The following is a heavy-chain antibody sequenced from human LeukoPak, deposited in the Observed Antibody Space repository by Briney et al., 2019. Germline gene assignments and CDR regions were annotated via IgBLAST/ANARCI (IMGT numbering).Heavy chain of an antibody. CDR2: ISGSGGST. D-gene: IGHD1-26*01. V-gene: IGHV3-23*01. CDR1: GFTFSSYG. CDR3: AKDRIVGATLDY. Sequence: GGTLRLSCAASGFTFSSYGMSWVRQAPGKGLEGVSAISGSGGSTYYADSVKGRFTISRDNAKNSLYLQMNSLRAEDTAVYYCAKDRIVGATLDYWGQGTLVTVSS. J-gene: IGHJ4*02.